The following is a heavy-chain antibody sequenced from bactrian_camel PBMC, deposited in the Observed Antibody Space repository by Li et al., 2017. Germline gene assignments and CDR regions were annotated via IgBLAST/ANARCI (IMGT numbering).Heavy chain of an antibody. CDR3: AAGSWVAGSLDEHDYVH. Sequence: HVQLVESGGGSVQAGGSLRLSCVASGVTYNIYCMGWFRQPPGKEREGVAIIDSDGSTGYEDSVKGRFTISRDNAKNPVMVYLKMPTLKPDDTAMYYCAAGSWVAGSLDEHDYVHWGQGTQVTVS. D-gene: IGHD6*01. CDR1: GVTYNIYC. J-gene: IGHJ4*01. CDR2: IDSDGST. V-gene: IGHV3S53*01.